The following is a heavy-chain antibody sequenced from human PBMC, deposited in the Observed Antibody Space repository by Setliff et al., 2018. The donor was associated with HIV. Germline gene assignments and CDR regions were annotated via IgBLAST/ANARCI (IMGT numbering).Heavy chain of an antibody. J-gene: IGHJ1*01. Sequence: ASVKVSCKASGYTFTGYYMHWVRQAPGQGLEWMGRVNPNSGGTNYAQKFQGRVTMTRDTSISTAYMELSRLRSDDTAVYYCARAKYCTNGVCVGYFQHWGQGTLVTVSS. V-gene: IGHV1-2*06. CDR3: ARAKYCTNGVCVGYFQH. CDR1: GYTFTGYY. D-gene: IGHD2-8*01. CDR2: VNPNSGGT.